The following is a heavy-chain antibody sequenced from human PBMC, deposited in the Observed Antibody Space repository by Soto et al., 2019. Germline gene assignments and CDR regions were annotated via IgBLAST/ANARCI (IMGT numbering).Heavy chain of an antibody. CDR2: IIPILGIA. Sequence: QVQLVQSGAEVKKPGSSVKVSCKASGGTFSSYTISWVRQAPGQGLEWMGRIIPILGIANYAQKFQGRVTITADKSTSTAYMELSSLRSEDTAVYYCARDGASYYCSSTSCYNYYYMDVWGKGTTVTVSS. V-gene: IGHV1-69*08. CDR1: GGTFSSYT. D-gene: IGHD2-2*02. CDR3: ARDGASYYCSSTSCYNYYYMDV. J-gene: IGHJ6*03.